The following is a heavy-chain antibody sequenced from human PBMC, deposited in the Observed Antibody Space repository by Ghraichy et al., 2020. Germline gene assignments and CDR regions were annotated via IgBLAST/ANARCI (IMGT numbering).Heavy chain of an antibody. J-gene: IGHJ4*02. Sequence: ASVKVSCKASGYTFTSYGISWVRQAPGQGLEWMGWISAYNGNTNYAQKLQGRVTMTTDTSTSTAYMELRSLISDDTAVYYCARDRYHTSYPLRLDYWGQGTLVTVSS. CDR3: ARDRYHTSYPLRLDY. CDR1: GYTFTSYG. D-gene: IGHD2-2*01. CDR2: ISAYNGNT. V-gene: IGHV1-18*01.